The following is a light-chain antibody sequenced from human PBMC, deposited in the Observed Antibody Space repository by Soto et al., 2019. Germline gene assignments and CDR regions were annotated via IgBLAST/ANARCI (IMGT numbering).Light chain of an antibody. J-gene: IGLJ2*01. Sequence: QSVLTQPPSASGTPGQRVTISCSGGSSNIGINAVNWYQQLPGTAPKLLLYSNSQRPSGVPDRFSGSKSGTSASLAISGLHSEDEADYNCAAWDDSLKGVVLGGGTKLTVL. CDR3: AAWDDSLKGVV. CDR1: SSNIGINA. V-gene: IGLV1-44*01. CDR2: SNS.